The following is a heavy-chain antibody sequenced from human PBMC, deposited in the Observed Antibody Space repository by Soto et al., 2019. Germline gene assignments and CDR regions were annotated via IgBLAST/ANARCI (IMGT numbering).Heavy chain of an antibody. CDR2: IIPIFGTA. V-gene: IGHV1-69*13. J-gene: IGHJ4*02. CDR1: VGTFSSYA. D-gene: IGHD2-21*02. Sequence: SVKVSCKASVGTFSSYAISWVRQAPGQGLEWMGGIIPIFGTANYAQKFQGRVTITADESTSTAYMELSSLRSEDTAVYYCARGHCGGDCLYYFDYWGQGTLVTVSS. CDR3: ARGHCGGDCLYYFDY.